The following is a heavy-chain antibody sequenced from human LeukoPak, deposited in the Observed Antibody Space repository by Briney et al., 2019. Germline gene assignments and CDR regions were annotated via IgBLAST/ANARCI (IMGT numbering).Heavy chain of an antibody. Sequence: GESLKISCKGSGYSFTSFWIGWVRQMPGKGLEWMGIIYPGNSDTRYSPSFQGQVTISAEKSISTAYLQWSSLKASDSAMYYCARLDPSWVAAATELGAFDYWGQGTLVTVSS. D-gene: IGHD2-2*01. CDR1: GYSFTSFW. V-gene: IGHV5-51*01. CDR2: IYPGNSDT. J-gene: IGHJ4*02. CDR3: ARLDPSWVAAATELGAFDY.